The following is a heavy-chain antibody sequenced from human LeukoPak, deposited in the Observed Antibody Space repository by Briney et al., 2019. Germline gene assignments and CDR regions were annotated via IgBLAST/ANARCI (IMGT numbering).Heavy chain of an antibody. Sequence: ASVKVSCKASGYTFTSYYMHWVRQAPGQGLEWMGIINPSGGSTSYAQKFQGRVTMTSDMSTSTVYMELSSLRSEDTAVYYCARTSYGYHYFDYWGQGTLVTVSS. CDR1: GYTFTSYY. J-gene: IGHJ4*02. CDR2: INPSGGST. D-gene: IGHD5-18*01. CDR3: ARTSYGYHYFDY. V-gene: IGHV1-46*01.